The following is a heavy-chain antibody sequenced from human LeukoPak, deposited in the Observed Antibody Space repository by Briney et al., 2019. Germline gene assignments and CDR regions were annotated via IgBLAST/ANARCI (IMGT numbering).Heavy chain of an antibody. V-gene: IGHV4-34*01. CDR3: ARHYRGYCSSTSCYYSVGLDY. Sequence: SETLSLTCAVYGGSFSGYYWSWIRQPPGKGLEWIGEINLRESTNYNPSLKSRVTISVDTSKNQFSLKLSSVTAADTAVYYCARHYRGYCSSTSCYYSVGLDYWGQGTLVTVSS. CDR2: INLREST. J-gene: IGHJ4*02. D-gene: IGHD2-2*01. CDR1: GGSFSGYY.